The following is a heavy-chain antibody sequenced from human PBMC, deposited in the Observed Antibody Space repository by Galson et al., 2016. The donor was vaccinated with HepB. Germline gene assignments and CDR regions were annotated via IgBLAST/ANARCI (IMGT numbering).Heavy chain of an antibody. D-gene: IGHD2-21*01. CDR2: IYPSGST. Sequence: SETLSLTCTVSGDSISSYYWNWIRQPPGKGLEWIGEIYPSGSTNYNPSLGGRVSISLDKSENHFSLMMTSVTAADTAVYYCARQDLWSIEYWGQGTLVTVSS. CDR1: GDSISSYY. CDR3: ARQDLWSIEY. J-gene: IGHJ4*02. V-gene: IGHV4-59*08.